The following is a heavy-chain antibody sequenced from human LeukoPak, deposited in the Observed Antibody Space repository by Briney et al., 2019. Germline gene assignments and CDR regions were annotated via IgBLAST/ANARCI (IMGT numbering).Heavy chain of an antibody. CDR2: ISNSSSTM. Sequence: GGSLRLSCAASGFTFSSYSMNWVRQAPGKGLEWISYISNSSSTMFYADSVKGRFTISRDNAKNTLYLQMYSLKAEDTAVYYCARVVYYYDSSGYPNAFDMWGQGTMVTVSS. V-gene: IGHV3-48*04. CDR1: GFTFSSYS. CDR3: ARVVYYYDSSGYPNAFDM. J-gene: IGHJ3*02. D-gene: IGHD3-22*01.